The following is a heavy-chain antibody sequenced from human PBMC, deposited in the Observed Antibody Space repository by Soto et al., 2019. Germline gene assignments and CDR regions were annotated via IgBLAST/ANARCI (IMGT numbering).Heavy chain of an antibody. CDR3: ARDLGYSSGWYGASFDY. CDR2: IYYSGST. Sequence: SETLSLTYTVSGGSVSSGSYYWSWIRQPPGKGLEWIGYIYYSGSTNYNPSLKSRVTISVDTSKNQFSLKLSSVTAADTAVYYCARDLGYSSGWYGASFDYWGQGTLVTVSS. J-gene: IGHJ4*02. D-gene: IGHD6-19*01. V-gene: IGHV4-61*01. CDR1: GGSVSSGSYY.